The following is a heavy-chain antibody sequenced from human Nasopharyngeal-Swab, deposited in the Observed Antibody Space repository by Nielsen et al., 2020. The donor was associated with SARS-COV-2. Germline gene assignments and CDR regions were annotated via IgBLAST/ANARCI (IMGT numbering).Heavy chain of an antibody. J-gene: IGHJ6*03. V-gene: IGHV1-8*01. CDR3: ARGPIVQLERYYYMDV. CDR2: MNPNSGNT. Sequence: ASVKVSCKASGSTFTSYDINWVRQATGQGLEWMGWMNPNSGNTGYAQKFQGRVTMTRNTSISTAYMELSSLRSEDTAVYYCARGPIVQLERYYYMDVWGKGTTVTVSS. D-gene: IGHD1-1*01. CDR1: GSTFTSYD.